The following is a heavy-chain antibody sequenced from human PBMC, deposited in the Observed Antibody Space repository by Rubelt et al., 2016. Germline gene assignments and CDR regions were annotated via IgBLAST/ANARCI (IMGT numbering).Heavy chain of an antibody. Sequence: QVQLQESGPGLVKPSQSLSLTCAVSGDSIRSGDYYWSWIRQRPGEGLEWLGYIYYSGSTNYNPSLKSRVTISVDTSKNQFSLKLSAVTAADTAVYYGARGSRHCSSTSCYLGFWGQGTLVTVSS. V-gene: IGHV4-61*08. CDR2: IYYSGST. CDR1: GDSIRSGDYY. J-gene: IGHJ4*02. CDR3: ARGSRHCSSTSCYLGF. D-gene: IGHD2-2*01.